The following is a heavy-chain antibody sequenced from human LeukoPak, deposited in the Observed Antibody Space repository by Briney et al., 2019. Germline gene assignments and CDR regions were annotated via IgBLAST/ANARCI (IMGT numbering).Heavy chain of an antibody. CDR2: LHSDGSNT. Sequence: GGSLRLSCAASGFTFSGFWMHWVRQAPGKGQVWISRLHSDGSNTDYADSVKGRFTISRDNAKNTLYLQMNSLSAEDTAVYYCARDSGGYPGHFGYWGQGTLVTVSS. CDR3: ARDSGGYPGHFGY. CDR1: GFTFSGFW. J-gene: IGHJ4*02. V-gene: IGHV3-74*01. D-gene: IGHD1-26*01.